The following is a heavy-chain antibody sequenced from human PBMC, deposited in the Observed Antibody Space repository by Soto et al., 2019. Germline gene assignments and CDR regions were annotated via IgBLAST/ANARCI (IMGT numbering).Heavy chain of an antibody. J-gene: IGHJ5*02. V-gene: IGHV1-8*03. CDR2: MNPGSGAT. D-gene: IGHD5-18*01. CDR3: ARMASFGSFNGFDP. Sequence: RASVKVSCKASGDTFTSNAISWVRQAPGQGLEWMGWMNPGSGATRYAQKFQGRVTITRDNSIATAYMELNSLTSEDTAIYYFARMASFGSFNGFDPWGQGTLVTVSS. CDR1: GDTFTSNA.